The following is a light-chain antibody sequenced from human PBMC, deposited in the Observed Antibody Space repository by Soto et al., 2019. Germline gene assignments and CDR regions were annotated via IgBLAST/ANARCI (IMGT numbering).Light chain of an antibody. V-gene: IGKV3-20*01. CDR1: QSVSSNY. CDR2: DTS. Sequence: EIVLPQSPGTLSLSPGERAILSCRDSQSVSSNYLAWYQRKPGQAPRLLIYDTSSRATGVPDRFSGSGSGTDFTLTISRLEPEDFAVFYCQQYGSSPRTFGGGTKVEIK. CDR3: QQYGSSPRT. J-gene: IGKJ4*01.